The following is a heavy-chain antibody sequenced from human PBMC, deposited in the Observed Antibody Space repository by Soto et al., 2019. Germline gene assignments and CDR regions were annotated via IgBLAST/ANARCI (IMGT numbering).Heavy chain of an antibody. CDR2: IYYSGST. CDR3: ARAVVRGVMAD. D-gene: IGHD3-10*01. Sequence: SETLSVTCTVSCGSISSDYWSWIRQPPGKGLEWIGYIYYSGSTNYNPSLKSRVTISVDTSKNQFSLKLSSVTAADTAVYYCARAVVRGVMADWGQGTLVTVSS. V-gene: IGHV4-59*01. J-gene: IGHJ4*02. CDR1: CGSISSDY.